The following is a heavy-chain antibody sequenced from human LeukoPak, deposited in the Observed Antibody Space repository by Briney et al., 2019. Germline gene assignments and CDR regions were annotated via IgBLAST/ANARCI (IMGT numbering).Heavy chain of an antibody. D-gene: IGHD6-6*01. CDR1: GFTFSSYT. CDR3: AKGSAAARPYYFDY. V-gene: IGHV3-23*01. Sequence: GGSLRLSCAASGFTFSSYTMSWVRQAPGKGLEWVSTITTSDGNTYYADSVKGRFTISRDNSKNTLYFQMNNLRVEDTAVYFCAKGSAAARPYYFDYWGQGILVTVSS. J-gene: IGHJ4*02. CDR2: ITTSDGNT.